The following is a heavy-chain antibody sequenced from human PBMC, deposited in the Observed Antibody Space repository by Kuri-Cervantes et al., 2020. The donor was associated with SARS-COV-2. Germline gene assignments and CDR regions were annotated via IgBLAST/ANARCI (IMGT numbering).Heavy chain of an antibody. Sequence: SETLSLTCTVSGGSISSHYWSWIRQPPGKGLEWIGYIYYSGSTNYNPSLKSRVTISVDTSKNQFSLKLSSVTAADTAAYYCARQGSYYYDSSGYFFFDYWGQGTLVTVSS. CDR1: GGSISSHY. CDR3: ARQGSYYYDSSGYFFFDY. CDR2: IYYSGST. V-gene: IGHV4-59*08. D-gene: IGHD3-22*01. J-gene: IGHJ4*02.